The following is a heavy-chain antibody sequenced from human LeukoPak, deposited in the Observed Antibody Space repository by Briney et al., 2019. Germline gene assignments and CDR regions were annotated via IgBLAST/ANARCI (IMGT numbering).Heavy chain of an antibody. CDR3: AREAAAGRGDDWFDP. J-gene: IGHJ5*02. Sequence: GGSLRLSCAASGFTFSSYSMNWVRRAPGKGLEWVSSISSSSSNIYYADSVKGRFTISRDNAKNSLYLQMNSLGAEDTAVYYCAREAAAGRGDDWFDPWGQGTLVTVSS. D-gene: IGHD6-13*01. CDR2: ISSSSSNI. V-gene: IGHV3-21*01. CDR1: GFTFSSYS.